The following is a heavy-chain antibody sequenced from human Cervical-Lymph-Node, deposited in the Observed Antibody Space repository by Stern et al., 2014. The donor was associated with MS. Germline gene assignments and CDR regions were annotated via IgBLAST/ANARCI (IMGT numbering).Heavy chain of an antibody. CDR3: ARLGIAAAGTGSDNYFYYGMDV. J-gene: IGHJ6*02. V-gene: IGHV5-51*03. CDR1: GYRFPTFW. D-gene: IGHD6-13*01. CDR2: IYPGDSDT. Sequence: VQLVQSGAEVKKPGESLKISCKGSGYRFPTFWIGWVRQMPGKGLEWMGIIYPGDSDTRYSPSFQGQVTISADKSINPAYMQWNSLKASDTATYYCARLGIAAAGTGSDNYFYYGMDVWGQGTAVTVSS.